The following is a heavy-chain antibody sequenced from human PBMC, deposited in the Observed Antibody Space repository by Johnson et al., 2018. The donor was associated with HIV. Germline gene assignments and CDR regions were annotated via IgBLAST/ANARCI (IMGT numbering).Heavy chain of an antibody. CDR1: GFTFSSYA. CDR2: ISADGSNQ. Sequence: QVQLVESGGGLVQPGGSLRVSCAASGFTFSSYAMHWVRQAPCTGLVWVAVISADGSNQYYADSVKGRFSISSEHSENTVYLQMNRLRAEDTAVYFCAKESGGSGSDYIGDMGDALDSWGEGTLVNVSS. D-gene: IGHD3-10*01. V-gene: IGHV3-30*04. J-gene: IGHJ3*02. CDR3: AKESGGSGSDYIGDMGDALDS.